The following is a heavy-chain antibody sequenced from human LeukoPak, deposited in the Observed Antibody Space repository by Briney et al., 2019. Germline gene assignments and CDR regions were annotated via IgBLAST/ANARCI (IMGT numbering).Heavy chain of an antibody. CDR1: GFTFSNAG. Sequence: GGSLRLSCAASGFTFSNAGMSWVRQAPGKGLEWVSGISNSGDSTYYADSVKGRFTISRDNSKNTLYLQMSSLRGEDTAMYYCAKDLWGAAAGLGFDYWGQGMLVTVST. D-gene: IGHD6-13*01. V-gene: IGHV3-23*01. J-gene: IGHJ4*02. CDR3: AKDLWGAAAGLGFDY. CDR2: ISNSGDST.